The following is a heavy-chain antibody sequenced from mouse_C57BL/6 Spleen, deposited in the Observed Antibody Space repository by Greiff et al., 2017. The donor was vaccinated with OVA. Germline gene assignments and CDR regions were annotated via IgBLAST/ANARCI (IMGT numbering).Heavy chain of an antibody. J-gene: IGHJ4*01. CDR2: ISDGGSYT. CDR1: GFTFSSYA. Sequence: VESGGGLVKPGGSLKLSCAASGFTFSSYAMSWVRQTPEKRLEWVATISDGGSYTYYPDNVKGRFTISRDNAKNNLYLQMSHLKSEDTAMYYCARDRDYDGAMDYWGQGTSVTVSS. V-gene: IGHV5-4*01. CDR3: ARDRDYDGAMDY. D-gene: IGHD2-4*01.